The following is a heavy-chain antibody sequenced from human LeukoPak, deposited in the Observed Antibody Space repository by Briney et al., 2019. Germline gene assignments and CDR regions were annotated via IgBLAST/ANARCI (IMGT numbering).Heavy chain of an antibody. CDR1: GFTLSDSF. V-gene: IGHV3-11*01. Sequence: PGGSLRLSCAPSGFTLSDSFMNWIRQAPGKGLEWLSYISHSGSNLDYAESVRGRFTISRDNANHSLYLQINSLRAEDTAVYYCARGDSSGVPDYWGQGTLVTVSS. D-gene: IGHD3-22*01. J-gene: IGHJ4*02. CDR2: ISHSGSNL. CDR3: ARGDSSGVPDY.